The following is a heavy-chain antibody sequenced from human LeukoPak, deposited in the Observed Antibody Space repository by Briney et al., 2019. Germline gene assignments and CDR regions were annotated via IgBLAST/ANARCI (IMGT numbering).Heavy chain of an antibody. Sequence: SGGSLRLSCAASGFTFSSYSMNWVRQAPGKGLEWVSSISSSSSYIYYADSVKGRFTISRDNAKNSLYLQMNSLRAEDTAVYYCARVGEMATIFSSYFDYWGQGTLVTVSS. CDR1: GFTFSSYS. V-gene: IGHV3-21*01. J-gene: IGHJ4*02. D-gene: IGHD5-24*01. CDR3: ARVGEMATIFSSYFDY. CDR2: ISSSSSYI.